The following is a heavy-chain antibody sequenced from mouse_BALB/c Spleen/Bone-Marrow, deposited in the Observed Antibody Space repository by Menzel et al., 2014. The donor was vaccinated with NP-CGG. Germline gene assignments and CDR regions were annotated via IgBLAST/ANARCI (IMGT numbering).Heavy chain of an antibody. J-gene: IGHJ4*01. CDR2: ISSGGSYT. Sequence: EVKLVESGGGLVKPGGSLKLSCAASGFTFSSYAMSWVRQTPEKGLEWVATISSGGSYTYYPDSVKGRFTISRDNAKNTLYLQMSSLRSEDTAMYYCARQREVRPYYYAMDYWGQGTSVTVSS. CDR3: ARQREVRPYYYAMDY. CDR1: GFTFSSYA. V-gene: IGHV5-9-3*01. D-gene: IGHD2-14*01.